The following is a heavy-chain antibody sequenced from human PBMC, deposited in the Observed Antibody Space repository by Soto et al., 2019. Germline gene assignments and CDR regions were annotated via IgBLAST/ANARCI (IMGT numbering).Heavy chain of an antibody. D-gene: IGHD2-8*02. CDR1: GFTFSDGW. CDR2: IKSKISGGTA. V-gene: IGHV3-15*07. Sequence: EVQLVESGGGLVTPGGSLRLSCAASGFTFSDGWMNWVRQAPGKGLEWVGRIKSKISGGTADYVAPVIGRFTISRDDSKNTVYLQMNSLKIEDTAVYYCTTTGGHLHSDPFDYWGQGALVTVSS. J-gene: IGHJ4*02. CDR3: TTTGGHLHSDPFDY.